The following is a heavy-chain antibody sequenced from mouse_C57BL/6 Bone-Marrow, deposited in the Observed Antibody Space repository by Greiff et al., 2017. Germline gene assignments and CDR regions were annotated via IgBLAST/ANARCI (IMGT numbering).Heavy chain of an antibody. J-gene: IGHJ3*01. CDR1: GFTFSSYA. D-gene: IGHD1-2*01. CDR2: ISDGGSYT. V-gene: IGHV5-4*01. CDR3: ARVRVYGFAY. Sequence: EVQVVESGGGLVKPGGSLKLSCAASGFTFSSYAMSWVRQTPEKRLEWVATISDGGSYTYYPDNVKGRFTISRDNAKNNLYLQMSHLKSEDTAMYYCARVRVYGFAYWGQGTLVTVSA.